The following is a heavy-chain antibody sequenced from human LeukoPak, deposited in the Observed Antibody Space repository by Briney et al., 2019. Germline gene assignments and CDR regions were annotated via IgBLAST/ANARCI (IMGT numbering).Heavy chain of an antibody. V-gene: IGHV1-46*01. CDR2: INPSGGST. Sequence: GASVKVSCKASGGTFSSYAISWVRQAPGQGLEWMGIINPSGGSTSYAQRFQGRVTMTRDTSTSTVYMELSSLRAEDTAVYYCARRKSIAARQNWFDPWGQGTLVTVSS. CDR1: GGTFSSYA. J-gene: IGHJ5*02. D-gene: IGHD6-6*01. CDR3: ARRKSIAARQNWFDP.